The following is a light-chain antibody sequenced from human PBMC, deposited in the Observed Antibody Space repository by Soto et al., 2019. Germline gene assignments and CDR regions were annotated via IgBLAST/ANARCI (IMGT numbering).Light chain of an antibody. J-gene: IGLJ1*01. CDR2: EAN. CDR3: CSYAGGSAYV. V-gene: IGLV2-23*01. Sequence: QAVVTQPASVSGSPGQSITISCTGTSSDVGNFNLVSWYQQHPGKAPKLIIYEANKRPSGVSGRFSGSKSGNTASLTISGLRSEDEADYHCCSYAGGSAYVFGTGTKLTVL. CDR1: SSDVGNFNL.